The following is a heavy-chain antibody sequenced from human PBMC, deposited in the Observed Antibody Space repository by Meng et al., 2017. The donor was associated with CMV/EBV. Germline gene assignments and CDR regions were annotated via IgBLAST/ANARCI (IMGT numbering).Heavy chain of an antibody. CDR1: GFTFSSYA. V-gene: IGHV3-7*01. CDR2: IKQDGSEK. CDR3: WNNWFDP. Sequence: GGSLRLSCAASGFTFSSYAMNWARQAPGKGLEWVANIKQDGSEKYYVDSVKGRFTISRDNAKNSLYLQMNSPRAEDTAVYYCWNNWFDPWGQGTLVTVSS. D-gene: IGHD1-1*01. J-gene: IGHJ5*02.